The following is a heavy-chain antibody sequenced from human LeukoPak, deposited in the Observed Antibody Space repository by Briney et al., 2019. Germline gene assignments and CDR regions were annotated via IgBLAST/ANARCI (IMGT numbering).Heavy chain of an antibody. CDR1: GFTLSTYW. CDR3: AKDRDRYSSSWTFDY. D-gene: IGHD6-13*01. V-gene: IGHV3-74*01. CDR2: INSEGSST. J-gene: IGHJ4*02. Sequence: GGSLRLSCAASGFTLSTYWMHWVRQAPGKGLVWVSRINSEGSSTTYADSVKGRLTISRDNAKNTLYLQMNSLRAEDTAVYFCAKDRDRYSSSWTFDYWGQGTLVTVSS.